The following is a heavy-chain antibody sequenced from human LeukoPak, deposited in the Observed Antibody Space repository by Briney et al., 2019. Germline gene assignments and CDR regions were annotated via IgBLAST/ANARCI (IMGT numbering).Heavy chain of an antibody. V-gene: IGHV4-34*01. J-gene: IGHJ4*02. Sequence: SETLPLTCAVYGGSFSGYYWSWIRQPPGKGLEWIGEINHSGSTNYNPSLKSRVTISVDTSKNQFSLKLSSVTAADTAVYYCARVTYDSSGIDYWGQGTLVTVSS. CDR1: GGSFSGYY. CDR2: INHSGST. D-gene: IGHD3-22*01. CDR3: ARVTYDSSGIDY.